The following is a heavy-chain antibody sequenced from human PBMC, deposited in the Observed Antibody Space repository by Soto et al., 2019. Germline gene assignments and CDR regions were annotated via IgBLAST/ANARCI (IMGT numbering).Heavy chain of an antibody. CDR1: GDSVSSNSAA. J-gene: IGHJ3*02. Sequence: SQTLSLTCAISGDSVSSNSAAWNWIRQSPSRGLEWLGRTYYRSKWYNDYAVSVKSRITINPDTSKNQFSLQLNSVTPEDTAVYYCAVGYCTNGVCPNRGRHDAFDIWGQGTMVTVSS. CDR2: TYYRSKWYN. D-gene: IGHD2-8*01. CDR3: AVGYCTNGVCPNRGRHDAFDI. V-gene: IGHV6-1*01.